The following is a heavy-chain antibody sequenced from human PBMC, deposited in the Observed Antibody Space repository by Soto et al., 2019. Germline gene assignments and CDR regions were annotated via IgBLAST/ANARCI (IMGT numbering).Heavy chain of an antibody. CDR2: IIPKLSIA. CDR1: GGTFSNYI. D-gene: IGHD3-10*01. J-gene: IGHJ4*02. CDR3: AREMAGEFDY. Sequence: QVQLVQSGAEVKKPGSSVKVSCKASGGTFSNYIISWVRQAPGQGLEWMGRIIPKLSIANYAQKFQGRVTLTADKSTNTAYMELSSLRSEDTAVFYCAREMAGEFDYWGQGTLVTVSP. V-gene: IGHV1-69*08.